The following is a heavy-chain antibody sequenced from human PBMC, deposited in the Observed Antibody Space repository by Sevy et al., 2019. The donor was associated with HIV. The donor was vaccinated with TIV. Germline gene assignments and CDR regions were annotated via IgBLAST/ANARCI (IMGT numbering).Heavy chain of an antibody. J-gene: IGHJ6*02. CDR1: GFTFSSYS. V-gene: IGHV3-48*02. CDR3: ARDFGGSYQGYGMDV. CDR2: ISSSSSTI. Sequence: GGSLRLPCAASGFTFSSYSMNWVRQAPGKGLEWVSYISSSSSTIYYADSVKGRFTISRDNAKNSLYLQMNSLRDEDTAVYYCARDFGGSYQGYGMDVWGQGTTVTVSS. D-gene: IGHD1-26*01.